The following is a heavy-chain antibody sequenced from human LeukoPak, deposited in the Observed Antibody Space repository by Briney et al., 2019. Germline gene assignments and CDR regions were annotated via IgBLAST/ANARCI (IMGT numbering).Heavy chain of an antibody. J-gene: IGHJ1*01. CDR1: GINIRSNW. CDR2: VNSEGSRT. CDR3: ARDAPTGRTKFEH. V-gene: IGHV3-74*01. D-gene: IGHD1-14*01. Sequence: PGGSLRLSCAAPGINIRSNWMHWVRQAPETGLVWVARVNSEGSRTTYADSVKGRFTISRDNAKNILYLQMHGLRAEDTAVYYCARDAPTGRTKFEHWGQGTLVTVSS.